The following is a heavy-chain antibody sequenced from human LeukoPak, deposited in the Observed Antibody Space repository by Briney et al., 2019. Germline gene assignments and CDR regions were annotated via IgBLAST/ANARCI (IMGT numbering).Heavy chain of an antibody. Sequence: SETLSLTCNVSNGSITSYYGAWIRQSPGKGLEWIGYVYYSGTTNYNPSLKSRVTISVDTSKNQFSLKLSSVTTAGTAVYYCARGVGYASRNWFDPWGHGILVTVSS. CDR1: NGSITSYY. CDR3: ARGVGYASRNWFDP. CDR2: VYYSGTT. D-gene: IGHD3-10*01. V-gene: IGHV4-59*01. J-gene: IGHJ5*02.